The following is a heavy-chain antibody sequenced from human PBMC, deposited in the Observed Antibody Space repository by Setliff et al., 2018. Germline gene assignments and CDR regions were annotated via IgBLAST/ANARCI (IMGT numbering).Heavy chain of an antibody. CDR2: ITHSGFT. Sequence: SETLSLTCTVSGDSIRSSRYYWGWIRQPPGKGLEWIGEITHSGFTNYNPSLRNRVTISMDPSRNQFSLNLRSVTLSDAAVYYCATSLQRRPNPDAWIGYRDYWGQGSLVTVSS. J-gene: IGHJ4*02. D-gene: IGHD2-2*03. CDR1: GDSIRSSRYY. V-gene: IGHV4-39*01. CDR3: ATSLQRRPNPDAWIGYRDY.